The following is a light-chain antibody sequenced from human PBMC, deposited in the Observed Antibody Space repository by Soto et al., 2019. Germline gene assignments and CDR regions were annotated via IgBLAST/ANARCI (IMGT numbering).Light chain of an antibody. J-gene: IGKJ4*01. V-gene: IGKV3-20*01. CDR1: QSVGTN. CDR2: AAS. CDR3: QQYGYSPT. Sequence: EIVMTQSPATLSVSPGERATLSCGASQSVGTNLAWYQQKPGQAPRLLIYAASSRATGIPDRFSGSGSGTDFTLTISRLEPEDFAVYYCQQYGYSPTFGGGTKVDIK.